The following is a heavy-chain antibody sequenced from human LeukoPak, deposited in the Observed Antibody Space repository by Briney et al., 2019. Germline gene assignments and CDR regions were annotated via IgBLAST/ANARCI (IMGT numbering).Heavy chain of an antibody. V-gene: IGHV4-39*07. D-gene: IGHD3-10*01. CDR1: GGSISSSSYY. CDR3: ASSFGFSDWFDP. CDR2: IYYSGST. Sequence: SETLSLTCTVSGGSISSSSYYWGWIRQPPGKGLEWIGSIYYSGSTYYNPSLKTRVTISVDTPKNQFSLKVISVPPAHTAVYLCASSFGFSDWFDPWGQGTLVTVSS. J-gene: IGHJ5*02.